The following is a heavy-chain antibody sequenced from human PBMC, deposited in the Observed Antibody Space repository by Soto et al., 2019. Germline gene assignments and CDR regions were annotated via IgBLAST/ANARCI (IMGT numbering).Heavy chain of an antibody. Sequence: ASVKVSCKASGYTFTSYAMHWVRQAPGQRLEWMGWINAGNGNTKYSQKFQGRVTITRDTSASTAYMELSSLRSEDTAVYYCARNSRSSRAARSPSRYYYYYMDVWGKGTTVTVSS. D-gene: IGHD6-6*01. V-gene: IGHV1-3*01. CDR2: INAGNGNT. J-gene: IGHJ6*03. CDR3: ARNSRSSRAARSPSRYYYYYMDV. CDR1: GYTFTSYA.